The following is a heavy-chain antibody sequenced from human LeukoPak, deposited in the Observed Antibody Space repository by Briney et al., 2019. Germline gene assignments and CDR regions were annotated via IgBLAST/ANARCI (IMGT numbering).Heavy chain of an antibody. Sequence: GASVKVSCKASGYTFSDFGITWVRQASGRGPEWMGWIKIGEGTTHSAQKFQDRVSMTRDRSSNTAFLELRSLRSDDTAVYFCSRSFYSSSWYYFDLWGQGTLVTVSS. D-gene: IGHD4-11*01. CDR3: SRSFYSSSWYYFDL. CDR2: IKIGEGTT. J-gene: IGHJ4*02. CDR1: GYTFSDFG. V-gene: IGHV1-18*01.